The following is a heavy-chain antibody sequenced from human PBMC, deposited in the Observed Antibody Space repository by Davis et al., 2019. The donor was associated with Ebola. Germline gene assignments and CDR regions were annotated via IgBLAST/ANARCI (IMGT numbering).Heavy chain of an antibody. CDR3: ARSTYDILIDFDF. D-gene: IGHD3-9*01. Sequence: AGSVKVSCKASGYTFTSYGISWVRQAPGQGLEWMGWISAFKGKTHYAQKFQGRMTLTTDTPTSTAYMELESLRSDDTAVYYCARSTYDILIDFDFWGQGTLVTVSS. J-gene: IGHJ4*02. V-gene: IGHV1-18*01. CDR2: ISAFKGKT. CDR1: GYTFTSYG.